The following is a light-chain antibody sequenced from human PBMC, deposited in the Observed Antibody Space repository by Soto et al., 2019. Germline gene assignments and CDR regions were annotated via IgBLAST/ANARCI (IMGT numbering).Light chain of an antibody. CDR1: QSIVTY. J-gene: IGKJ1*01. Sequence: DIQMTQSPSSLCASVGDRVTITCRASQSIVTYLNWYLQKPGKAPKLLIYAASNLQSGVPSRFSGSGSGTDFTLTISSLQPEDFATYFCQQSYSTPPWTFGQGTKVEIK. V-gene: IGKV1-39*01. CDR2: AAS. CDR3: QQSYSTPPWT.